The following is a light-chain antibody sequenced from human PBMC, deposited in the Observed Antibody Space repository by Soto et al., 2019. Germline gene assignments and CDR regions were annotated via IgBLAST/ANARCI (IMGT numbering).Light chain of an antibody. CDR1: RSDSTW. CDR2: KAS. J-gene: IGKJ1*01. CDR3: KQYEM. V-gene: IGKV1-5*03. Sequence: DLQMTLFPSTPSASVGDTVTITCRASRSDSTWVGCYHQIPGGAPKLLIYKASIVESGVPSRFSGSGSGTEFTLTITSLQPEDFANYYCKQYEMFGPGTKVDI.